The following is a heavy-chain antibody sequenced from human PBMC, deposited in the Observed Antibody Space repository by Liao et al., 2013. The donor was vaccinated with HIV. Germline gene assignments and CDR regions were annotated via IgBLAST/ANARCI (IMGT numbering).Heavy chain of an antibody. D-gene: IGHD4-23*01. CDR1: GGSISSFY. Sequence: QVQLQESGPGLVQPSETLSLTCTVSGGSISSFYWNWIRQPPGKGLEWIGYIYSGGATNYSPSLDSRVSISMDTTRNQISLKLTSATAADTAVYYCARRGGARDKLTYFFYYMDVWGKGTTVTVSS. J-gene: IGHJ6*03. CDR3: ARRGGARDKLTYFFYYMDV. CDR2: IYSGGAT. V-gene: IGHV4-59*01.